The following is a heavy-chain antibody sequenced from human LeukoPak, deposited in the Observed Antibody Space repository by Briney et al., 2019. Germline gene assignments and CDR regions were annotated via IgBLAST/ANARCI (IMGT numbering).Heavy chain of an antibody. CDR2: IYTSGST. J-gene: IGHJ5*02. V-gene: IGHV4-4*07. Sequence: QXXXXGLEWIARIYTSGSTNYTPSLKSRVTMSVDTSKNQFSLKLSSVTAADTAVYYCARDLPGFDHWGQGTLVTVSS. CDR3: ARDLPGFDH.